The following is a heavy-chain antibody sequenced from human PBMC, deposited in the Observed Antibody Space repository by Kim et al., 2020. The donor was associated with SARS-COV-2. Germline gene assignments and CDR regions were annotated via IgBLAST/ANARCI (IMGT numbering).Heavy chain of an antibody. Sequence: SETLSLTCAVYGGSFTDYSWDWIRQPPGKGLEWIGEIDHTGITKYNPSLKSRVTISIDTSKNQFSLKVSSVTAADTAVYYCARRGDRLDYWGQGILVTVSS. V-gene: IGHV4-34*01. J-gene: IGHJ4*02. CDR3: ARRGDRLDY. CDR1: GGSFTDYS. CDR2: IDHTGIT. D-gene: IGHD2-21*01.